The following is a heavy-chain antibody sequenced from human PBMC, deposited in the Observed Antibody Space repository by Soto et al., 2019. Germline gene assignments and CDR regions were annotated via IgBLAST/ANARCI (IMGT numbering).Heavy chain of an antibody. V-gene: IGHV1-18*01. D-gene: IGHD3-16*01. CDR3: ARDPLGITFGGVTDY. Sequence: ASVKVSCKASGYTFPSYGISWVRQAPGQGLEWMGWISAYNGNTNYAQKLQGRVTMTTDTSTSTAYMELRSLRSDDTAVYYCARDPLGITFGGVTDYWGQGTLVTVSS. CDR1: GYTFPSYG. CDR2: ISAYNGNT. J-gene: IGHJ4*02.